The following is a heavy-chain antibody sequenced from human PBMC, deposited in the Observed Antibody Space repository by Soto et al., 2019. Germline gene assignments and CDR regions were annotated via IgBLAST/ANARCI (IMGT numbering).Heavy chain of an antibody. CDR3: ARGRMGIYCSGGSCNTDGMDV. CDR1: GYAFTSYD. D-gene: IGHD2-15*01. CDR2: MNPNSGNT. J-gene: IGHJ6*02. V-gene: IGHV1-8*01. Sequence: GASVKVSFKASGYAFTSYDINWVRQATGQGLVWMGWMNPNSGNTGYAQKFQGRVTMTRNTSISTAYMELSSLRSEDTAVYYCARGRMGIYCSGGSCNTDGMDVWGQGTTVTVSS.